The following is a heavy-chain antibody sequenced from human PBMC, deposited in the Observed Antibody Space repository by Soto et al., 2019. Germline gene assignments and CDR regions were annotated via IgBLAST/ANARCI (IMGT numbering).Heavy chain of an antibody. CDR1: GYPFGGYA. D-gene: IGHD4-17*01. J-gene: IGHJ4*02. V-gene: IGHV1-18*01. CDR3: ARPSTSYGDYGWSLAY. Sequence: QVQLVQSGAEVKKPGASVKVSCKASGYPFGGYAIGWLRQAPGQGLEWMGWVSAHTGDSGYAQRFQGRVTLTTETSTSTAYMELRGLRSDDTAVYYCARPSTSYGDYGWSLAYWGQGTLVTVSS. CDR2: VSAHTGDS.